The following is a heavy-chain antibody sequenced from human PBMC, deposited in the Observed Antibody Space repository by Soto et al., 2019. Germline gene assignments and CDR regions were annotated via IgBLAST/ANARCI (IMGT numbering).Heavy chain of an antibody. CDR2: INHSGST. J-gene: IGHJ5*02. CDR3: ARHFGSSGYNGFDP. CDR1: GGSFSGYY. Sequence: SETLSLTCAVYGGSFSGYYWSWIRQPPGKGLDWIGEINHSGSTNYNPSRKSRVTISVDTSKNQFSLKLSSVTAADTAVYYCARHFGSSGYNGFDPWGQGTLVTSPQ. V-gene: IGHV4-34*01. D-gene: IGHD6-13*01.